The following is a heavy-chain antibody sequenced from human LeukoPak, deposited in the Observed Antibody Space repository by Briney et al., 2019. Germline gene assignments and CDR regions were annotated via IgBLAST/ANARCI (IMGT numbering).Heavy chain of an antibody. D-gene: IGHD3-10*01. CDR2: IYYSGST. J-gene: IGHJ4*02. V-gene: IGHV4-34*01. CDR1: GGSFSGYY. CDR3: ARHYYGSGSYYPYYFDY. Sequence: PSETLSLTCAVYGGSFSGYYWSWIRQPPGKGLEWIGSIYYSGSTYYNPSLKSRVTISVDTSKNQFSLKLSSVTAADTAVYYCARHYYGSGSYYPYYFDYWGQGTLVTVSS.